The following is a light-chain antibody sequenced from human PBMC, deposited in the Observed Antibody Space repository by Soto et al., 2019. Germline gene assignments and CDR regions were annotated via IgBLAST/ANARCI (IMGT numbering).Light chain of an antibody. Sequence: QSALTQPASVSGSPGQWITISCTGTSSDVGGYNYVSWYQQHPGKAPKLMIYEVSNRPSGVSNRFSGSKSGNTASLTISGLQAEDEADYYCSSYTSSSTGGVFGGGTKLTVL. J-gene: IGLJ2*01. CDR2: EVS. V-gene: IGLV2-14*01. CDR1: SSDVGGYNY. CDR3: SSYTSSSTGGV.